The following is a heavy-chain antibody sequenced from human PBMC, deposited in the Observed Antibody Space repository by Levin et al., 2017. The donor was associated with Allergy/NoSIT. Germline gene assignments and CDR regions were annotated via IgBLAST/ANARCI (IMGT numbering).Heavy chain of an antibody. D-gene: IGHD5/OR15-5a*01. CDR3: ASVESNPLNAFNI. CDR2: IYSGGST. CDR1: GFTVSSNY. J-gene: IGHJ3*02. V-gene: IGHV3-66*02. Sequence: PGGSLRLSCAASGFTVSSNYMSWVRQAPGKGLEWVSVIYSGGSTYYADSVKGRFTISRDNSKNTLYLQMNSLRAEDTAVYYCASVESNPLNAFNIWSQGTMVTVSS.